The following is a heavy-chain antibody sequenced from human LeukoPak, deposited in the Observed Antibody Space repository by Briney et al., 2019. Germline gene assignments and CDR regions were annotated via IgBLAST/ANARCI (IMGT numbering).Heavy chain of an antibody. D-gene: IGHD1-14*01. J-gene: IGHJ4*02. Sequence: SETLSLTCAVYGGPFSGYYWSWIRQPPGKGLEWIGEINHSGSTNYDPSLKSRVTISVDTSKNQFSLKLSSVTAADTAVYYCASRWGTRGYWGQGTLVTVSS. CDR2: INHSGST. V-gene: IGHV4-34*01. CDR1: GGPFSGYY. CDR3: ASRWGTRGY.